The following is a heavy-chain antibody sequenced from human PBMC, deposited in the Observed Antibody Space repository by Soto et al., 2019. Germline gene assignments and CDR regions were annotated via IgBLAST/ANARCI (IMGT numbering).Heavy chain of an antibody. CDR3: ARKYEGGDFWRGYSNQVHYYGMDV. J-gene: IGHJ6*02. Sequence: PSETLSLTYTVSGASVSSGSYYWSWIRQPPGKGLEWIGYIYYSGSPKYNPSLKSRVTMSVDTSKNQFSLRLSSMTVADTAVYYCARKYEGGDFWRGYSNQVHYYGMDVWGQGTTVTVSS. CDR2: IYYSGSP. CDR1: GASVSSGSYY. V-gene: IGHV4-61*01. D-gene: IGHD3-3*01.